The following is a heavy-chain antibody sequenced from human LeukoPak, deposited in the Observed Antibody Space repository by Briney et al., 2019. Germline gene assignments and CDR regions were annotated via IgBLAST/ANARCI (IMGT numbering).Heavy chain of an antibody. V-gene: IGHV4-39*01. CDR2: IYYSGST. CDR3: ARPRMRTNYFDY. CDR1: GGSISSSSYY. Sequence: SETLSLTCTVSGGSISSSSYYWGWIRQPPGTGLEWIGSIYYSGSTYYNPSLKSRVTISVDTSKNQFSLKLSSVTAADTAVYYCARPRMRTNYFDYWGQGTLVTVSS. D-gene: IGHD2-8*01. J-gene: IGHJ4*02.